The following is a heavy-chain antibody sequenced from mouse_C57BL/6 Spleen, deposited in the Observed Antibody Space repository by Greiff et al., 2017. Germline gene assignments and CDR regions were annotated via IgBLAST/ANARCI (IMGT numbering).Heavy chain of an antibody. CDR1: GYTFTSYG. V-gene: IGHV1-81*01. CDR2: ICPRSGYT. D-gene: IGHD4-1*01. Sequence: VQLQQSGAELVRPGASVKLSCKASGYTFTSYGISWVRQRPGQGLEWIGEICPRSGYTYYNEKFKGKATLTADKSSSTAYMELRSLTSEDSAGYFCARAGTYAMDYWGQGTSVTVSA. CDR3: ARAGTYAMDY. J-gene: IGHJ4*01.